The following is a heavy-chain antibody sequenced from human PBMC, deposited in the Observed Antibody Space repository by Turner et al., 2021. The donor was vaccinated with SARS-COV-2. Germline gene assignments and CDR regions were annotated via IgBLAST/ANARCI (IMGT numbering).Heavy chain of an antibody. J-gene: IGHJ4*02. D-gene: IGHD3-3*01. Sequence: EVQLVEPGGGLVPPGGARRLSCAASGFTLSTYSMSWVRQAPGKGPEWVSYISGTTTTIYYADSVKGRFTISRDNAKNSLYLQMNNLRAEDTAMYYCAREHYDFWSGYFYWGQGTLVTVSS. CDR1: GFTLSTYS. CDR3: AREHYDFWSGYFY. CDR2: ISGTTTTI. V-gene: IGHV3-48*01.